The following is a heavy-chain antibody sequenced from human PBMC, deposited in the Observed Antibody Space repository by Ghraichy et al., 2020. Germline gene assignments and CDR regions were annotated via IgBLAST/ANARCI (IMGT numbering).Heavy chain of an antibody. J-gene: IGHJ2*01. Sequence: SETLSLTCTVSGGSISSYYWSWIRQPPGKGLEWIGYIDYSGSTNYNPSLKSRVTISVDTSKNQFSLKLSSVTAADTAVYYCARDYTRRDGYPYWYFDLWGRGTLVTVSS. D-gene: IGHD5-24*01. CDR1: GGSISSYY. CDR3: ARDYTRRDGYPYWYFDL. CDR2: IDYSGST. V-gene: IGHV4-59*01.